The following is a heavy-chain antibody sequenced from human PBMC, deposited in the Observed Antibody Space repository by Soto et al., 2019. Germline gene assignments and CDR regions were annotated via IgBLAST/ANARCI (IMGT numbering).Heavy chain of an antibody. Sequence: GGSLRLSCAASGFTFSSYEMNWVRQAPGKGLEWVSYISSSGSTIYYADSVKGRFTISRDNAKNSLYLQMNSLRAADTAVYYCARADNLGYCSSTSCRGWFDPWGQGTLVTVSS. V-gene: IGHV3-48*03. CDR3: ARADNLGYCSSTSCRGWFDP. CDR2: ISSSGSTI. D-gene: IGHD2-2*01. J-gene: IGHJ5*02. CDR1: GFTFSSYE.